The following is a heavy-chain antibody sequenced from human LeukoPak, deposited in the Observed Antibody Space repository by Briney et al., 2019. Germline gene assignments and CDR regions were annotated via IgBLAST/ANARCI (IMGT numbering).Heavy chain of an antibody. J-gene: IGHJ2*01. D-gene: IGHD2-21*02. Sequence: PSETLSLTCAVYGGSFSGYYWSWIRQPPGKGLEWIGEINHSGSINYNPSLKSRVTISVDTSKNQFSLKLSSVTAADTAVYYCARGWISVVVTAARWFRYFDLWGRGTLVTVSS. V-gene: IGHV4-34*01. CDR2: INHSGSI. CDR1: GGSFSGYY. CDR3: ARGWISVVVTAARWFRYFDL.